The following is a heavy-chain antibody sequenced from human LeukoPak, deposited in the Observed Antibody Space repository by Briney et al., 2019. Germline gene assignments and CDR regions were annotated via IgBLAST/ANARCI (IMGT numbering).Heavy chain of an antibody. V-gene: IGHV1-2*06. CDR3: ARDCGGSCYPYYYYYYMDV. Sequence: ASVKVSCKASGYTFTGYYMHWVRQAPGQGLEWMGRINPNSGGTNYAQKFQGRVTMTRDTSISTAYMGLSRLRSDDTAVYYCARDCGGSCYPYYYYYYMDVWGKGTTVTVSS. D-gene: IGHD2-15*01. J-gene: IGHJ6*03. CDR2: INPNSGGT. CDR1: GYTFTGYY.